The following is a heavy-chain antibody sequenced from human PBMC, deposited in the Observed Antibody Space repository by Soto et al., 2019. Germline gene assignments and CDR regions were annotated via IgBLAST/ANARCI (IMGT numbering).Heavy chain of an antibody. D-gene: IGHD6-19*01. CDR2: ISYDGSNK. CDR3: AKDGEQWLLHYFFDY. J-gene: IGHJ4*02. Sequence: QVQLVASGGGGVQPGRSLRLSSAASGFTFSIYGMHWVRQAPGKGLEWVTVISYDGSNKNYADSVKGRLTISRDNSKNALYLQMNSQRPEETAVYYCAKDGEQWLLHYFFDYRGQGTLVTGSS. CDR1: GFTFSIYG. V-gene: IGHV3-30*18.